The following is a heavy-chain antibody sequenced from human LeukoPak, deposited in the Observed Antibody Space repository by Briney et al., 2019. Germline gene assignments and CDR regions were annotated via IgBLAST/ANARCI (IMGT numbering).Heavy chain of an antibody. J-gene: IGHJ4*02. CDR1: LHLTSYG. CDR3: ARPLRYFDWSPDY. D-gene: IGHD3-9*01. Sequence: ASSEGLLQGFWLHLTSYGISWVRQAPGQGLEWMGWISAYNGNTNYAQKLQGRVTMTTDTSTSTAYMELRSLRSDDTAVYYCARPLRYFDWSPDYWGQGTLVTVSS. V-gene: IGHV1-18*01. CDR2: ISAYNGNT.